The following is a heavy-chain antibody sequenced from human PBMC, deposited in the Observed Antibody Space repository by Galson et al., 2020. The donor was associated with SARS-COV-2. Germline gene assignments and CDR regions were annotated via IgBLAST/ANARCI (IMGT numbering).Heavy chain of an antibody. CDR1: GFTFSGYA. CDR3: ARGRASCGGDCPSWNDAFDI. J-gene: IGHJ3*02. V-gene: IGHV3-30-3*01. D-gene: IGHD2-21*02. CDR2: IAFDGSRT. Sequence: GESLKISCAASGFTFSGYAMDWVRQAPGKGLEWVAVIAFDGSRTYYADSVKGRFTISRDNSKNTLYLQMNSLRADDTAMYFCARGRASCGGDCPSWNDAFDIWGQGTMVTVSS.